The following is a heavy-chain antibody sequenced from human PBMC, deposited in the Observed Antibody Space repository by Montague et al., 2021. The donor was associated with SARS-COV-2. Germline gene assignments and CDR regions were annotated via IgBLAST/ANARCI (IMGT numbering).Heavy chain of an antibody. CDR1: GRSFSDYY. D-gene: IGHD1-7*01. CDR3: ARERQVNYFPYYGLDV. CDR2: INHSGST. J-gene: IGHJ6*02. Sequence: SETLSLTCAVYGRSFSDYYWSWIRQPPGRGLEWMGEINHSGSTGXXPSXXXRXTISVDTSKNQFSLRLTSVPAADTAVYYCARERQVNYFPYYGLDVWGQGTTVTVSS. V-gene: IGHV4-34*01.